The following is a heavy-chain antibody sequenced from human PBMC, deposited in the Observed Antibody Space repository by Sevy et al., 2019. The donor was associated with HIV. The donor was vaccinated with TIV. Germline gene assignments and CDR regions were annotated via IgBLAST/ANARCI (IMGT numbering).Heavy chain of an antibody. D-gene: IGHD6-19*01. V-gene: IGHV3-21*01. CDR1: GFTFSSYS. CDR2: ISSSSSYI. CDR3: ARVDGSGWYFNYYYGMDV. J-gene: IGHJ6*02. Sequence: GGSLRLSCAASGFTFSSYSMNWVRQAPGKGLEWVSSISSSSSYIYYANSVKGRFTMSRDNAKNSLYLQMNSLRAEDTAVYYCARVDGSGWYFNYYYGMDVWGQGTTVTVSS.